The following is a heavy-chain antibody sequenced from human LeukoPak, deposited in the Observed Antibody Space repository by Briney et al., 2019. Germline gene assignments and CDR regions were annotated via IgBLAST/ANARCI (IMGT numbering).Heavy chain of an antibody. CDR2: IYYSGST. CDR3: ARASLFPEIVTRRAFDY. Sequence: PSETLSLTCTVSLGSISRSSYYWGWIRQPPGKGLEWIGSIYYSGSTYYNPSLKSRVTISVDTSKNQFSLKLTSVTAADTAVYYCARASLFPEIVTRRAFDYWGQGTLVTGSS. CDR1: LGSISRSSYY. D-gene: IGHD5-12*01. J-gene: IGHJ4*02. V-gene: IGHV4-39*01.